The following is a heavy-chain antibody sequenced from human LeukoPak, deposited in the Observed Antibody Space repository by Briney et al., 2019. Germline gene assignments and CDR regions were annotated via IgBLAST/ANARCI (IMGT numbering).Heavy chain of an antibody. CDR1: GYTFTSYG. Sequence: ASVKVSCKASGYTFTSYGISWVRQAPGQGLEWMGWISAYNGNTNYAQKLQGRVTMTTDTSTSTAYMELRSLRSDDTAVYYCASSTAAGPNYYYYYYMDVWGKGTTVTASS. CDR2: ISAYNGNT. V-gene: IGHV1-18*01. CDR3: ASSTAAGPNYYYYYYMDV. J-gene: IGHJ6*03. D-gene: IGHD6-13*01.